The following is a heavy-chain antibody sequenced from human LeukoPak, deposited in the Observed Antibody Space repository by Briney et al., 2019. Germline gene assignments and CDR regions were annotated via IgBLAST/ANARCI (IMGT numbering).Heavy chain of an antibody. D-gene: IGHD5-24*01. CDR2: TYYRSKWNT. CDR3: ARGGQGDGYSADEAFDF. CDR1: GDTVSSNTAA. Sequence: SQTLSLTCAISGDTVSSNTAAWNWIRQSPSRGLEWLGRTYYRSKWNTDYAASVQNRITINPDTSTNQFSLQLKSATPEDTAVYYCARGGQGDGYSADEAFDFWGQGTMVTVSS. V-gene: IGHV6-1*01. J-gene: IGHJ3*01.